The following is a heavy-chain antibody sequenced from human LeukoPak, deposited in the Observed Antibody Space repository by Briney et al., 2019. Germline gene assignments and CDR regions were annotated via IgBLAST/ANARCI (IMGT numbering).Heavy chain of an antibody. D-gene: IGHD3-10*01. V-gene: IGHV3-30*02. CDR2: IRYDGSNK. Sequence: PGGSLRLSCAASGFTFSSYGMHWVRQAPGKGLEWVAFIRYDGSNKYYADSVKGRFTICRDNSKNTLYLQMNSLRAEDTAVYYCASSGLVRGVNYYYYMDVWGKGTTVTISS. CDR1: GFTFSSYG. CDR3: ASSGLVRGVNYYYYMDV. J-gene: IGHJ6*03.